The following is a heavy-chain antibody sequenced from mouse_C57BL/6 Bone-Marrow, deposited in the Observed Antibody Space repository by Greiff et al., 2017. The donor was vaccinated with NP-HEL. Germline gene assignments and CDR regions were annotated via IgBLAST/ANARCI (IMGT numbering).Heavy chain of an antibody. J-gene: IGHJ2*01. Sequence: EVKLQQSGPELVKPGASVKISCKASGYTFTDYYMNWVKQSHGKSLEWIGDINPNNGGTSYNQKFKGKATLTVDKSSSTAYMELRSLTSEDSAVYYCARSGGNPGYFDYWGQGTTLTVSS. D-gene: IGHD2-1*01. CDR3: ARSGGNPGYFDY. CDR2: INPNNGGT. CDR1: GYTFTDYY. V-gene: IGHV1-26*01.